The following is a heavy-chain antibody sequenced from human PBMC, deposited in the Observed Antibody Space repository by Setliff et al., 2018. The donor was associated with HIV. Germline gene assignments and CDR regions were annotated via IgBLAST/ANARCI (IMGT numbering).Heavy chain of an antibody. CDR3: ARRDGRGMNAFQI. CDR2: IYPDDSDI. J-gene: IGHJ3*01. D-gene: IGHD1-20*01. V-gene: IGHV5-51*01. Sequence: PGESLKISCKALDYTFTTYWIAWVRQMPGEGLEWMGIIYPDDSDIRYNPSFQNQITISADKSIATAYLQLNNLKASDTATYYCARRDGRGMNAFQIWGPGTMVTVSS. CDR1: DYTFTTYW.